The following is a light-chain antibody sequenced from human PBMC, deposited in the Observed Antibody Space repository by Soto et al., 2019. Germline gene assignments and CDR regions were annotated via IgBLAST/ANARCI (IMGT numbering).Light chain of an antibody. CDR1: QGIGNF. V-gene: IGKV1-27*01. J-gene: IGKJ4*01. CDR2: AAS. CDR3: HRYNSVPLT. Sequence: DIEMTQSPPSLSASLGDTVTITCRASQGIGNFLAWYQQKPGDVPKLLIYAASTVQSGGPSRFSGSGSGTDFTLTISSLQPEDVATYFCHRYNSVPLTFGGGTKVDIK.